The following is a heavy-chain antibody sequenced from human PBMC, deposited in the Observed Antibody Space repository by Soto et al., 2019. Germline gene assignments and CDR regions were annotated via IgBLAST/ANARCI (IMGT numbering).Heavy chain of an antibody. Sequence: PGGSLRLSCAASGFSVSTNYMGWVRQAPGRVLEWVSVIYRGGRTDYADSVKGRFTISRDNSRNTLYLQMNSLRVDDTAVYYCARASQYCGAGTCYHCDFDIWGQGTMVTVSS. CDR3: ARASQYCGAGTCYHCDFDI. V-gene: IGHV3-53*05. J-gene: IGHJ3*02. CDR2: IYRGGRT. CDR1: GFSVSTNY. D-gene: IGHD2-15*01.